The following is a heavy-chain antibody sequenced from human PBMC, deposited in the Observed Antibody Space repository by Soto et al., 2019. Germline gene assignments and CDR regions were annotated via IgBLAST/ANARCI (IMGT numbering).Heavy chain of an antibody. CDR3: AKDSVRYSSGWYGDYYYGMDV. J-gene: IGHJ6*02. Sequence: GGSMRLSCAASGFSFSDYYMSWIRQAPGKGLEWVAVLSYDGSNKYYADSVKGRFTISRDNSKDTLYLQMNSLRAEDTAVYYCAKDSVRYSSGWYGDYYYGMDVWGQGTTVTVSS. CDR2: LSYDGSNK. CDR1: GFSFSDYY. V-gene: IGHV3-30*18. D-gene: IGHD6-19*01.